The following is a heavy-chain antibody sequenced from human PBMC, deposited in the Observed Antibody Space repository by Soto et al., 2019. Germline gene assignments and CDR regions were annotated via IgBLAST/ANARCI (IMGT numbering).Heavy chain of an antibody. J-gene: IGHJ3*02. Sequence: PSETLSPSSTVSGSSISRYYCSWILQPPGKGLEWIGEINHSGSTNYSPSLKSRVTISVHTSKNQFSLKLSSGTAADTAVYSCARVRATGAAFDIWGQGTMVTVSS. CDR1: GSSISRYY. CDR3: ARVRATGAAFDI. D-gene: IGHD5-12*01. CDR2: INHSGST. V-gene: IGHV4-34*01.